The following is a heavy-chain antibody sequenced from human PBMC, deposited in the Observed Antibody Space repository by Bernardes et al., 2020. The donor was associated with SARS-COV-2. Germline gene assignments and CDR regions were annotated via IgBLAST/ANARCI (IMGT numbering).Heavy chain of an antibody. Sequence: GGSLRLSCAASGFTFSSYSMNWVRQAPGKGLEWVSSISSSSSYIYYADSVKGRFTISRDNAKNSLYLQMNSLRAEDTAVYYCARENERSGERKNFDYWGQGTLVTVSS. CDR2: ISSSSSYI. J-gene: IGHJ4*02. D-gene: IGHD3-16*01. CDR3: ARENERSGERKNFDY. V-gene: IGHV3-21*01. CDR1: GFTFSSYS.